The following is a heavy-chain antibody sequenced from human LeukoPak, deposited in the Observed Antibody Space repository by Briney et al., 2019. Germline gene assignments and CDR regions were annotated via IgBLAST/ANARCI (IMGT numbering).Heavy chain of an antibody. V-gene: IGHV3-21*01. J-gene: IGHJ4*02. CDR3: ARGGDYGDYVG. CDR2: ISSSSSYI. D-gene: IGHD4-17*01. CDR1: GFTFSSYA. Sequence: GGSLRLSCAASGFTFSSYAMSWVRQAPGKGLEWVSSISSSSSYIYYADSVKGRFTISRDNAKNSLYLQMNSPRAEDTAVYYCARGGDYGDYVGWGQGTLVTVSS.